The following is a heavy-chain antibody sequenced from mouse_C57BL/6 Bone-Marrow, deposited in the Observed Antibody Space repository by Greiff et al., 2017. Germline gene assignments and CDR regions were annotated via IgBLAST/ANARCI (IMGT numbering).Heavy chain of an antibody. CDR2: IRNKANGYTT. V-gene: IGHV7-3*01. CDR3: ARYSGWGYAMDY. D-gene: IGHD3-3*01. Sequence: EVQVVESGGGLVQPGGSLSLSCAASGFTFTDYYMSWVRQPPGKALEWLGFIRNKANGYTTEYSASVKGRFTISRDNSQSILYLQMNALGAEDSATYYCARYSGWGYAMDYWGQGTSVTVSS. CDR1: GFTFTDYY. J-gene: IGHJ4*01.